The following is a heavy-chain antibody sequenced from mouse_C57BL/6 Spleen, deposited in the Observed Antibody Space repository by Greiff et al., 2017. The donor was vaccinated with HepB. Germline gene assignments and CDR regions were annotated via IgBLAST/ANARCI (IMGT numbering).Heavy chain of an antibody. J-gene: IGHJ2*01. CDR3: ARVYDYPYYFDY. D-gene: IGHD2-4*01. Sequence: QVQLQQSGPELVKPGASVKISCKASGYAFSSSWMNWVKQRPGKGLEWIGRIYPGDGDTNYNGKFKGKATLTADKSSSTAYMPLSSLTSEDSAVYFCARVYDYPYYFDYWGQGTTLTVSS. CDR1: GYAFSSSW. CDR2: IYPGDGDT. V-gene: IGHV1-82*01.